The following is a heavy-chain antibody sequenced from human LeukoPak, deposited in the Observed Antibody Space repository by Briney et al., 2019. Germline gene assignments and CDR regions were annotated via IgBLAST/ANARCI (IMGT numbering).Heavy chain of an antibody. D-gene: IGHD2-21*02. CDR3: ARGDCGGDCYSRYNWFDP. J-gene: IGHJ5*02. CDR1: GYTFTNYA. CDR2: ITAGNGNT. V-gene: IGHV1-3*01. Sequence: ASVKVSCKASGYTFTNYAMHWVRQAPGQRLEWMGWITAGNGNTEYSQKFQGRVTMTRDTSISTAYMELSRLRSDDTAVYYCARGDCGGDCYSRYNWFDPWGQGTLVTVSS.